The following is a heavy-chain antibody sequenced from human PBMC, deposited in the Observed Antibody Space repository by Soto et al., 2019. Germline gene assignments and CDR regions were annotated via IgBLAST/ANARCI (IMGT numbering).Heavy chain of an antibody. CDR2: FDPEDGET. Sequence: GXLVKVSCKVSVYTLTELSMHWVRQALGKGREWMGGFDPEDGETIYAQKFQGRVTMTEDTSTDTAYMELSSLRSEDTAVYYCATAIQWEHTTKGMSAFDIWGQGTMVTASS. D-gene: IGHD1-26*01. V-gene: IGHV1-24*01. CDR1: VYTLTELS. CDR3: ATAIQWEHTTKGMSAFDI. J-gene: IGHJ3*02.